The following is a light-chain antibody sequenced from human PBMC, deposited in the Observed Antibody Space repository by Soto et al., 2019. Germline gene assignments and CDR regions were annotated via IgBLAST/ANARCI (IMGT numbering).Light chain of an antibody. CDR2: DVS. J-gene: IGLJ1*01. CDR3: SSYTSSSFHD. V-gene: IGLV2-14*03. CDR1: SSDVGGYNY. Sequence: QSALTQPASVSGSPGQSITISCTGTSSDVGGYNYVSWYQQHPGKAPKLMIYDVSNRPSGVSNRFSGSKSGNTASLTISGLQAEDEADYYCSSYTSSSFHDFGTGTKVTVL.